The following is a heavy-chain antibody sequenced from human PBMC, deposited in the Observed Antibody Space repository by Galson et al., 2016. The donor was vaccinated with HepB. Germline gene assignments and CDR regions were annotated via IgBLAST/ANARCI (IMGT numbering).Heavy chain of an antibody. J-gene: IGHJ5*02. CDR1: GFTVSTNY. D-gene: IGHD4-17*01. CDR3: ARVPTDFGTFWFDP. Sequence: SLRLSCAASGFTVSTNYLAWVRQAPGKGLEWVCVIYNGGNTYYADSVRGRFTVPKDRSSNAVDLQIDRLRVDDTALYFCARVPTDFGTFWFDPLGQGTLVTVSS. V-gene: IGHV3-53*05. CDR2: IYNGGNT.